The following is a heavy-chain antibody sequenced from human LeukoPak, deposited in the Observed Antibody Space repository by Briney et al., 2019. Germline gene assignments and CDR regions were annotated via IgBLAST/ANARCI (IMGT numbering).Heavy chain of an antibody. CDR3: ARQGYTYGYDS. Sequence: GESLKISCKGSGNSFTTYWITWVRQMPGKGLEWMGIIYPGESDSRYSPSFQGQVTMSADKSISTAYLQWSSMKASDTAMYYCARQGYTYGYDSWGQGTLVTVSS. J-gene: IGHJ4*02. CDR2: IYPGESDS. V-gene: IGHV5-51*01. D-gene: IGHD5-18*01. CDR1: GNSFTTYW.